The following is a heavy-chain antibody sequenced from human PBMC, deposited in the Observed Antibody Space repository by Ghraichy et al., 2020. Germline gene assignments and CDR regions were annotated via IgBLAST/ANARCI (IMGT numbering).Heavy chain of an antibody. Sequence: GGSLRLSCAASGFTFSSYAMRWVRQAPGKGLEWVAAISGSGGSTYYADSVKGRFTISRDNSKNTLYLQMNSLRAEDTAVYYCAKDRWRSAVADFDYWGQGTLVIVSS. J-gene: IGHJ4*02. CDR2: ISGSGGST. CDR3: AKDRWRSAVADFDY. D-gene: IGHD6-19*01. V-gene: IGHV3-23*01. CDR1: GFTFSSYA.